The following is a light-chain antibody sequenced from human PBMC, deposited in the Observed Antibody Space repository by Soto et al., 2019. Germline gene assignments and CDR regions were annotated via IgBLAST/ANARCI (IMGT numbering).Light chain of an antibody. J-gene: IGKJ5*01. CDR1: QSVSSSY. CDR3: QQYGSSIT. V-gene: IGKV3-20*01. Sequence: IVLTQSPGNLSLSPGQRSTLSCRASQSVSSSYLAWYQQKPGQAPRLLIYGASSRATGIPDRFSGSGSGTDFTLTISRLEPEDFAVYYCQQYGSSITFGQGTRLE. CDR2: GAS.